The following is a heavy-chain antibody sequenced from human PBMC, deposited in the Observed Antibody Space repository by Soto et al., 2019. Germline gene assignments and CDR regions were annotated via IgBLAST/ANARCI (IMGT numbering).Heavy chain of an antibody. Sequence: SETLSLTCAVYGGSFSAYYWSWIRQPPGKGLEWIGEITHSGSTNYNPSLKSRVTISVDTSKNQFSLKLSSVTAADTAVYYCARGGAGVTENWFAPWGQGTLVTVSS. CDR2: ITHSGST. V-gene: IGHV4-34*01. J-gene: IGHJ5*02. CDR1: GGSFSAYY. D-gene: IGHD3-10*01. CDR3: ARGGAGVTENWFAP.